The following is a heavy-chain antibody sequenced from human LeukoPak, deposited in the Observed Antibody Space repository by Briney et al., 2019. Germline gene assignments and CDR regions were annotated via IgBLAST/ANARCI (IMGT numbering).Heavy chain of an antibody. CDR1: GGSFSGYY. J-gene: IGHJ4*02. Sequence: PSETLSLTCAVYGGSFSGYYWSWIRQPPGKGLEWIGEINHSGSTNYNPSLKSRVTISVDTSKNQFSLKLSSVTAADTAVYYCARGPWIVATIGPRYFDYWGQGTLVTVSS. V-gene: IGHV4-34*01. CDR3: ARGPWIVATIGPRYFDY. CDR2: INHSGST. D-gene: IGHD5-12*01.